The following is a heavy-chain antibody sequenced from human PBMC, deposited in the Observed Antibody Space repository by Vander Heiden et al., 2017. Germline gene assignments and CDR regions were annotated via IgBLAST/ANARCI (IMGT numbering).Heavy chain of an antibody. Sequence: EVQLLESGGTLVQPGGSLRISCTASGFPFSPSPMSWVRQAPGKGLEWVSAISQTGGDTYYADSAKGRFTISRDNSKNTVYLQMNSLRAEDTAVYYCAKDSGGYLLTYYYYGMDVWGQGTTVTVS. V-gene: IGHV3-23*01. D-gene: IGHD3-10*01. CDR2: ISQTGGDT. J-gene: IGHJ6*02. CDR1: GFPFSPSP. CDR3: AKDSGGYLLTYYYYGMDV.